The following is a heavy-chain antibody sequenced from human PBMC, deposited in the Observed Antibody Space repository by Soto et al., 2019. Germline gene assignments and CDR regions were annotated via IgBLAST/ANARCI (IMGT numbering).Heavy chain of an antibody. J-gene: IGHJ6*02. Sequence: ASVKVSCKASGDTFTNYYIHWVRQAPGQGLEWMGIINPSGGSTSYAQKFQGRVTMIRDTSTSAVYMELSSLRSEDTAIYYCARWGSSSWYVDYYYGMDVWGQGTTVTVSS. CDR1: GDTFTNYY. V-gene: IGHV1-46*01. CDR3: ARWGSSSWYVDYYYGMDV. D-gene: IGHD6-13*01. CDR2: INPSGGST.